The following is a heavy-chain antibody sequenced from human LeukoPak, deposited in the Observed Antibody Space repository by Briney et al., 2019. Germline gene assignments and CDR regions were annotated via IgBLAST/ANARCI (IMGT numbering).Heavy chain of an antibody. V-gene: IGHV1-2*02. CDR2: INPNSGGT. Sequence: GASVTVSCKASGYTFTGYYMHWVRQAPGQGLEWMGWINPNSGGTNYAQKFQGRVTMTRDTSISTAYMELSRLRSDDTAVYYCARASNDFWSAYFDYWGQGTLVTVSS. J-gene: IGHJ4*02. D-gene: IGHD3-3*01. CDR3: ARASNDFWSAYFDY. CDR1: GYTFTGYY.